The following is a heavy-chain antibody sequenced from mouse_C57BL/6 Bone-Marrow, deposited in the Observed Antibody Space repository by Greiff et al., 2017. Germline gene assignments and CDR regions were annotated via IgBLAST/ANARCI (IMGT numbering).Heavy chain of an antibody. V-gene: IGHV1-55*01. CDR2: IYPGSGST. J-gene: IGHJ1*03. D-gene: IGHD1-1*01. CDR1: GYTFTSYW. CDR3: ARPYYGSSYWYFDV. Sequence: QVQLQQSGAELVKPGASVTMSCKASGYTFTSYWITWVKQRPGQGLEWIGDIYPGSGSTNYNEKFKSKATLTVDTSSSTAYMQPSRLTSEDSAVYYCARPYYGSSYWYFDVWGRGTTVTVSS.